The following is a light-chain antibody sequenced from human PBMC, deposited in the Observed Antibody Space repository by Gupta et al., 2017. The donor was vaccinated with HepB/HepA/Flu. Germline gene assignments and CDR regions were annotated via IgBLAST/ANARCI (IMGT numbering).Light chain of an antibody. Sequence: EIVCTHPPGTLSLSPGERATLSCRASKSVNSNYLAWFHQKPGQAPRLLIYVTTNLPTGIPDRFSGSGSGTDFTLTISSLEPEDFATYYCQQDYYSPRTFGQGTKVEIK. J-gene: IGKJ1*01. CDR1: KSVNSNY. V-gene: IGKV3-20*01. CDR3: QQDYYSPRT. CDR2: VTT.